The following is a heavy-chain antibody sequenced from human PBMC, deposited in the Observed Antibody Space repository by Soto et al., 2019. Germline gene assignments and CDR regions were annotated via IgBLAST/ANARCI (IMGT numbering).Heavy chain of an antibody. CDR3: XXXXXYYQSLDP. J-gene: IGHJ5*02. Sequence: QVQLQESGPGLVKPSETLSLTCTVSGGSLSPNYWTWIRQPPGKGLEWIAYIYYSGTATYNPSLNSRVAISLARSKNQISLTLSSVTAADTAVYXXXXXXXYYQSLDPWGQGTLVTVSS. CDR2: IYYSGTA. D-gene: IGHD3-22*01. V-gene: IGHV4-59*08. CDR1: GGSLSPNY.